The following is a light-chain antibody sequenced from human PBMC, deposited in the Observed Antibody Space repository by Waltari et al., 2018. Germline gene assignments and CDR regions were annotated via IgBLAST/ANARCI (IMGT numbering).Light chain of an antibody. CDR2: GAS. Sequence: EIVLTQSPGTLSLSPGERVTLPCRSSQYLTGSWVTWYHQIPGQAPRPLIYGASSRATGIPDRFSGSGYWTDFTLTISRLEPEDSAVYYCQQYDGSVVTFGGGTKVEIK. CDR1: QYLTGSW. CDR3: QQYDGSVVT. J-gene: IGKJ4*01. V-gene: IGKV3-20*01.